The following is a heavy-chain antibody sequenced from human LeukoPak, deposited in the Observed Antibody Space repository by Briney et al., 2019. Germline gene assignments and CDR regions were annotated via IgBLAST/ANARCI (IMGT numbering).Heavy chain of an antibody. CDR2: ISGGGGST. CDR3: AKGYRSVWYYFHY. D-gene: IGHD6-19*01. Sequence: GGSLRLSCAASGFTFSSYGMSCVRQPPGKGLEWVSSISGGGGSTYYPDSVKGRFTISRDNSKNTLYLQMNRQRGEDTAVNECAKGYRSVWYYFHYWGQGTLVTVSS. J-gene: IGHJ4*02. V-gene: IGHV3-23*01. CDR1: GFTFSSYG.